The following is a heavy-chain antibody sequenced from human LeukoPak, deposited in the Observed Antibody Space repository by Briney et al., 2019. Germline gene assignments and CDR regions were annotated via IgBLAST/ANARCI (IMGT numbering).Heavy chain of an antibody. Sequence: AASVTVSCKASGGTFSSYAISWVRQAPGQGLEWMGWINPNSGGTNYAQKFQGRVTMTRDTSISTAYMELSRLRSDDTAVYYCAKGREYVDFFDYWGQGTLVTVSS. D-gene: IGHD3-10*01. CDR1: GGTFSSYA. V-gene: IGHV1-2*02. CDR3: AKGREYVDFFDY. CDR2: INPNSGGT. J-gene: IGHJ4*02.